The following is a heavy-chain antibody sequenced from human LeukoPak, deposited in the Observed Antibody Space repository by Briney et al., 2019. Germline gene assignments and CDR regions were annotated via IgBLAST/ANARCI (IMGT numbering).Heavy chain of an antibody. V-gene: IGHV3-21*01. J-gene: IGHJ1*01. D-gene: IGHD6-19*01. CDR2: ISSSSSYI. CDR1: GFTFSSYS. CDR3: AKDPGPSSGWYGDYFQH. Sequence: GGSLRLSCAASGFTFSSYSMNWVRQAPGKGLEWVSSISSSSSYIYYADSVKGRFTISRDNAKNSLYLQMNSLRVEDTAVYYCAKDPGPSSGWYGDYFQHWGQGTLVTVSS.